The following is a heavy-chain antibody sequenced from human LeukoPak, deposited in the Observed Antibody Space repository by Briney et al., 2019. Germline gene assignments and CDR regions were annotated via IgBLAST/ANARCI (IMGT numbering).Heavy chain of an antibody. D-gene: IGHD3-3*01. Sequence: GGSLRLSCAASGFTFSSYSMNWVRQAPGKGLEWVSSISSSSSYIYYADSVKGRFTISRDNAKNSLYLQMNSLRAEDTAVYYCARAGVLRFLEWLLPPGAFDIWGQGTMVTVSS. CDR1: GFTFSSYS. J-gene: IGHJ3*02. V-gene: IGHV3-21*01. CDR2: ISSSSSYI. CDR3: ARAGVLRFLEWLLPPGAFDI.